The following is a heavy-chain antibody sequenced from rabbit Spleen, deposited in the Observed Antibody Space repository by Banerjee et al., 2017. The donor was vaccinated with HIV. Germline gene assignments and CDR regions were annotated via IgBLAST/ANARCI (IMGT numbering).Heavy chain of an antibody. J-gene: IGHJ2*01. V-gene: IGHV1S45*01. CDR2: INAVTGKA. CDR1: GFSFSNKAV. D-gene: IGHD1-1*01. CDR3: ARNYVNVLDP. Sequence: QEQLVESGGGLVRPEGSLKLSCKASGFSFSNKAVMCWVRQAPGKGLEWIACINAVTGKAVYASWAKGRFTFSKTSSTTVTLQMTSLTAADTATYFCARNYVNVLDPWGPGTLVTVS.